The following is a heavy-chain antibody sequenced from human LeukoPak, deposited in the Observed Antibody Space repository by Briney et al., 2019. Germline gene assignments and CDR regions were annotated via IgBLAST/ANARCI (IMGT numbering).Heavy chain of an antibody. J-gene: IGHJ4*02. CDR2: ISWNSGSI. CDR1: GFTFDDYA. CDR3: ARVGQQLVPDY. V-gene: IGHV3-9*01. D-gene: IGHD6-13*01. Sequence: PGGSLRLSCAASGFTFDDYAMHWVRQAPGKGLEWVSGISWNSGSIGYADSVKGRFTISRDNSKNTVYLQMNSLRAEDTAVYYCARVGQQLVPDYWGQGTLVTVSS.